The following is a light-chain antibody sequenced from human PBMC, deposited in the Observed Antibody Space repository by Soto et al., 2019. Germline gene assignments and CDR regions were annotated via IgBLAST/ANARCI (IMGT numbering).Light chain of an antibody. CDR1: SGYSNYK. CDR3: GADPGSGSNFLVV. CDR2: VGTGGIVG. V-gene: IGLV9-49*01. Sequence: QLVLTQPPSASASLGASVTLTCTLSSGYSNYKVDWYQQRPGKGPRFVMRVGTGGIVGSKGDGIPDRFSVLGSGLNRYLTIKNIQEEDESDYHCGADPGSGSNFLVVFGGGTKVTVL. J-gene: IGLJ2*01.